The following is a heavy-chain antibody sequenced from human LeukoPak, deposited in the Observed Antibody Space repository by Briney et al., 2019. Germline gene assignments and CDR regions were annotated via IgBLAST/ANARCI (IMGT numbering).Heavy chain of an antibody. D-gene: IGHD3-10*01. V-gene: IGHV7-4-1*02. CDR2: INTNTGNP. Sequence: ASVKVSCKASGYTFSNYAMNWVRQAPGQGLEWMGWINTNTGNPTYAQGFTGRFVFSLDTSVSTAYLQISSLKAEDTAVYYCARVGGYGSGKDYYMDVWGKGTTVTVSS. CDR3: ARVGGYGSGKDYYMDV. CDR1: GYTFSNYA. J-gene: IGHJ6*03.